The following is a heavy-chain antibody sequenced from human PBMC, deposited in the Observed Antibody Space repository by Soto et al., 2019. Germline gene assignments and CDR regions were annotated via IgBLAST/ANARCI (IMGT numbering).Heavy chain of an antibody. CDR1: GGTFSSYA. CDR3: ASLLRGYSGTGDY. V-gene: IGHV1-69*12. Sequence: QVQLVQSGAEVKKPGSSVKVSCKASGGTFSSYAISWVRQAPGQGLEWMGGIIHIFGTAKYAQKFQGRVTITADESTSTAYMELSSLRSEDTAVYYCASLLRGYSGTGDYWCQGTLVTVSS. D-gene: IGHD5-12*01. CDR2: IIHIFGTA. J-gene: IGHJ4*02.